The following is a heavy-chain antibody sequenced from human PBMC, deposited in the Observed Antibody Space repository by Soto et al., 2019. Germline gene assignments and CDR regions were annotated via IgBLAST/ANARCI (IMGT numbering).Heavy chain of an antibody. Sequence: GGSLRLSCAASGFTFSSYGMHWVRQAPGKGLEWVAVISYDGSNKYYADSVKGRFTISRDNSKNTLYLQMNSLRAEDTAVYYCAKGPDIVVVVAVDEYFQHWGQGTLVTVSS. J-gene: IGHJ1*01. CDR3: AKGPDIVVVVAVDEYFQH. V-gene: IGHV3-30*18. D-gene: IGHD2-15*01. CDR2: ISYDGSNK. CDR1: GFTFSSYG.